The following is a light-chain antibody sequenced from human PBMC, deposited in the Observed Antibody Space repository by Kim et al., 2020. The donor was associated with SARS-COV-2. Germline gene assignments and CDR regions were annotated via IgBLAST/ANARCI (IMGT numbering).Light chain of an antibody. CDR3: SSYTSSSTVV. Sequence: GQSITISCTGTSSDVSGYNYVSWYQQHPGKAPKLMIYDVSNRPSGVSNRLSGSKSGNTASLTISGLQAEDEADYYCSSYTSSSTVVFGGGTQLTVL. J-gene: IGLJ2*01. CDR1: SSDVSGYNY. CDR2: DVS. V-gene: IGLV2-14*03.